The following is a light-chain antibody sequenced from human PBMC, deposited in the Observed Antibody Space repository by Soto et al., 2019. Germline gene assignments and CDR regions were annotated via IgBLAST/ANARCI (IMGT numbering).Light chain of an antibody. J-gene: IGKJ2*01. CDR1: HSVSSSR. V-gene: IGKV3-20*01. CDR2: GAS. CDR3: LQFDSSPYT. Sequence: EIVLTQSPGTLSLSPGERAALSCRASHSVSSSRLVWYQQKSGQAPRLLIYGASSRATGIPDRFSGSGSGTDFTLTISTLEPEDFAVYYCLQFDSSPYTFGQGTKLEIK.